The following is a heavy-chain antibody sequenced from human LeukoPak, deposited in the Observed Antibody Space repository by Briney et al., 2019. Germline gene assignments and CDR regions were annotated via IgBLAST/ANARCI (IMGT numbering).Heavy chain of an antibody. CDR3: ARGQAGGFSGYDPGF. J-gene: IGHJ4*02. Sequence: SVKVSCKASGGAFSTYAVNWVRQAPGQGLEWMGGIIPIFGTATYAQKFQGRITITADESTSTAYMELSSLRSEDAAVYYCARGQAGGFSGYDPGFWGQGSLVTVSS. V-gene: IGHV1-69*13. D-gene: IGHD5-12*01. CDR1: GGAFSTYA. CDR2: IIPIFGTA.